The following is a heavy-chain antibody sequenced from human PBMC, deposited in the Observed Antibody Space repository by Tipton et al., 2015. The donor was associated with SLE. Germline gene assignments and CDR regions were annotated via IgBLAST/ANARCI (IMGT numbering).Heavy chain of an antibody. J-gene: IGHJ4*02. V-gene: IGHV4-61*09. D-gene: IGHD3-22*01. CDR2: MYTTGDT. Sequence: TLSLTCTVSGGSINSGSFYWSWIRQPAGKGLEWIGHMYTTGDTNYNPSLKSRVTISVDTSKNQLSLSLNSVTTADTAMYYCARALRYSSGYFDFWGQGKRVTVSS. CDR1: GGSINSGSFY. CDR3: ARALRYSSGYFDF.